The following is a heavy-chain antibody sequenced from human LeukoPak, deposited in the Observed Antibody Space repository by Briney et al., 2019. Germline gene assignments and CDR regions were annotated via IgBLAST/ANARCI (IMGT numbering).Heavy chain of an antibody. V-gene: IGHV4-59*08. J-gene: IGHJ4*02. CDR3: ARSIAARPRFAY. CDR1: GGSIRSYH. CDR2: IYYSGST. Sequence: SETLSLTCTVSGGSIRSYHWSCLRQPPGKGLEWIGYIYYSGSTNYNPSLKSRVTISVDTSKNQFSLKLSSVTAADTAVYYCARSIAARPRFAYWGQGTLVTVSS. D-gene: IGHD6-6*01.